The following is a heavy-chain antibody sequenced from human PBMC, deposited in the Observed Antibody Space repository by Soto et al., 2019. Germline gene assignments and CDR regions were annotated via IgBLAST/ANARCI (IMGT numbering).Heavy chain of an antibody. Sequence: SGPTLVNPTQTLTLTCTFSGFSLSTSGMCVSWIRQPPGKALEWLALIDWDDDKYYSTSLKTRLTIPKDTSKNQVVLTMTNMDPVDTATYYCARIPPGPTYPYYYYGMDVWGQGTTVTVSS. CDR2: IDWDDDK. CDR1: GFSLSTSGMC. CDR3: ARIPPGPTYPYYYYGMDV. V-gene: IGHV2-70*01. J-gene: IGHJ6*02.